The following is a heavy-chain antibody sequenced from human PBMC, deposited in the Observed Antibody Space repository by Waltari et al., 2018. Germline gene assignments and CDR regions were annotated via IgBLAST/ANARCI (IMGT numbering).Heavy chain of an antibody. V-gene: IGHV4-34*01. D-gene: IGHD6-6*01. CDR2: INHSGST. CDR1: GGSFSGYY. Sequence: QVQLQQWGAGLLKPSETLSLTCAVYGGSFSGYYWSWIRQPPGKGLEWIGEINHSGSTNSNPSLKMRVTISVDTSKNQFSLKLSSVTAADTAVYYCARGLSCSSSSVYMDVWGKGTTVTVSS. CDR3: ARGLSCSSSSVYMDV. J-gene: IGHJ6*03.